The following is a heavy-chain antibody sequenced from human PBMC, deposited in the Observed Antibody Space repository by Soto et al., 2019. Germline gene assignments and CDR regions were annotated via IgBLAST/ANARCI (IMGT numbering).Heavy chain of an antibody. Sequence: QVQLVESGGGVVQPGRSLRLSCAASGFTFSSYGMHWVRQAPGKGLEWVAVISYDGSNKYYADSVKGRFTISRDNSKNTLYRQMNSLRAEDTAVYYCARSYGAPPYYYYYGMDVWAQGTTVTVSS. J-gene: IGHJ6*02. V-gene: IGHV3-30*03. CDR1: GFTFSSYG. CDR2: ISYDGSNK. CDR3: ARSYGAPPYYYYYGMDV. D-gene: IGHD4-17*01.